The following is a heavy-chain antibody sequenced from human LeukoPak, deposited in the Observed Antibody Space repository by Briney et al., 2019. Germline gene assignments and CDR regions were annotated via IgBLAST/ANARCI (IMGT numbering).Heavy chain of an antibody. CDR1: GFTFSNAW. D-gene: IGHD3-22*01. J-gene: IGHJ5*02. Sequence: PGGSLRLSCAASGFTFSNAWMSWVRQAPGKGLEWVGRIQSKTDGGTIDYAAPVEGRFTISRDDSKNTLYLQMNSLKTEDTAVYYCTTTRYYDSSGYHGWFDPWGQGTLVTVSS. CDR3: TTTRYYDSSGYHGWFDP. V-gene: IGHV3-15*01. CDR2: IQSKTDGGTI.